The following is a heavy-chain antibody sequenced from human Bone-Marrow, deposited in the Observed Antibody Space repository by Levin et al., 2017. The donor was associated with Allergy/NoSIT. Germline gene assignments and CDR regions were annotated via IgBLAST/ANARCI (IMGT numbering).Heavy chain of an antibody. CDR3: AKDIGPNMNVDTAMVFFH. V-gene: IGHV3-9*01. Sequence: PGGSLRLSCAASGFTFDDYAMHWVRQAPGKGLEWVSGISWNSGSIGYADSVKGRFTISRDNAKNSLYLQMNSLRAEDTALYYCAKDIGPNMNVDTAMVFFHWGQGTLVTVSS. CDR2: ISWNSGSI. CDR1: GFTFDDYA. D-gene: IGHD5-18*01. J-gene: IGHJ4*02.